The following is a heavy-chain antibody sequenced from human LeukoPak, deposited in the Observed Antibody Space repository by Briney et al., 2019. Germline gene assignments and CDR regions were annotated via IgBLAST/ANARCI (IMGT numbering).Heavy chain of an antibody. CDR3: ARDFRDRSMPIDF. J-gene: IGHJ4*02. CDR1: GFTFCDYY. Sequence: GGSLRLSCAASGFTFCDYYMSWIRQAPGKGLEWLSYISRSGSSIHYADSVKGRFTISRDNAKNSLYLQMNSLRAEDTAVCYCARDFRDRSMPIDFWGQGTLVTVSS. D-gene: IGHD2/OR15-2a*01. CDR2: ISRSGSSI. V-gene: IGHV3-11*01.